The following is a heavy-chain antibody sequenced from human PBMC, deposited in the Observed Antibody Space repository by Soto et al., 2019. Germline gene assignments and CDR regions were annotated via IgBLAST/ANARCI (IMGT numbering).Heavy chain of an antibody. CDR1: GFTFDDYA. V-gene: IGHV3-9*01. CDR3: AKDSQFGYFDD. Sequence: GGSLRLSCAASGFTFDDYAMHWVRQAPGKGLEWVSGISWNRGGIGYADSVKGRFTVSRDNAKKSLYLQMNSLRAEDTALYYCAKDSQFGYFDDWGQGTLVTVSS. D-gene: IGHD3-10*01. CDR2: ISWNRGGI. J-gene: IGHJ4*02.